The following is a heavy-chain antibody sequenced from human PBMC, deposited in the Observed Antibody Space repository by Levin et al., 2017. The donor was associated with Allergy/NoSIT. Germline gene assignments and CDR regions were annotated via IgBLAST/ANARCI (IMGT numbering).Heavy chain of an antibody. CDR3: ASYCSGGSCYSDGNYFDY. CDR1: GFTFSSYW. J-gene: IGHJ4*02. Sequence: GGSLRLSCAASGFTFSSYWMSWVRQAPGKGLEWVANIKQDGSEKYYVDSVMGRFTISRDNAKNSLYLQMNSLRAEDTAVYYCASYCSGGSCYSDGNYFDYWGQGTLVTVSS. V-gene: IGHV3-7*01. D-gene: IGHD2-15*01. CDR2: IKQDGSEK.